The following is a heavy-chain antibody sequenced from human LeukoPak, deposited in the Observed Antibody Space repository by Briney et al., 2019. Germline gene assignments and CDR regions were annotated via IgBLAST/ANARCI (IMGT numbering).Heavy chain of an antibody. D-gene: IGHD3-10*01. CDR3: ARDRFYIPDV. CDR1: GFTFTSYG. CDR2: INSDASST. V-gene: IGHV3-74*03. Sequence: GGSLRLSCEASGFTFTSYGMSWVRQVPGKGLVWVSLINSDASSTTYADSVKGRFTISRDNAKNTVYLQMNSLRPEDTAVYYCARDRFYIPDVWGKGTTVTISS. J-gene: IGHJ6*04.